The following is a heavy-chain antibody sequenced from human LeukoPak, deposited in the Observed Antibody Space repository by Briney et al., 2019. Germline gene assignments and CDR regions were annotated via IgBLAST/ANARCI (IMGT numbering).Heavy chain of an antibody. CDR1: GFTFDDYA. CDR2: ISWNSGTI. J-gene: IGHJ4*02. V-gene: IGHV3-9*01. CDR3: AKVTTQRWLQAAFDY. Sequence: GGSLRLSCAASGFTFDDYAMHWVRQAPGKGLEWVSGISWNSGTIGYADSVKGRFTISRDNAKTSLYLQMNSLRAEDTALYYCAKVTTQRWLQAAFDYWGQGTLVTVSS. D-gene: IGHD5-24*01.